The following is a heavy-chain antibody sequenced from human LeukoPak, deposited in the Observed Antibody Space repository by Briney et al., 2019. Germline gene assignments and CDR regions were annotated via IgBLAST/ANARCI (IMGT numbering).Heavy chain of an antibody. CDR3: ARALPAAADAFGI. V-gene: IGHV3-30*04. Sequence: GRSLRLSCAASGFTFSSYAMHWVRQAPGKGLEWVAVISYDGSNKYYADSVKGRFTISRDNSKNTLCLQMSSLRAEDTAVYYCARALPAAADAFGIWGQGTMVTVSS. CDR1: GFTFSSYA. J-gene: IGHJ3*02. CDR2: ISYDGSNK. D-gene: IGHD2-2*01.